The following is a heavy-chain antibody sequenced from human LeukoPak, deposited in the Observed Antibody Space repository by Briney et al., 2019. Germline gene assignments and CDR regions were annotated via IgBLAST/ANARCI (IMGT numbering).Heavy chain of an antibody. CDR2: INPNSGGT. D-gene: IGHD3-10*01. V-gene: IGHV1-2*02. Sequence: ASVKVSCKASGYTFTGYYMHWVRQAPGQGLEWMGWINPNSGGTNYAQKFQGRVTMTRDTSISTAYMELRSLRSDDTAVYYCARETRTMRLFTPVFDPGGQGTLVTVSS. CDR1: GYTFTGYY. J-gene: IGHJ5*02. CDR3: ARETRTMRLFTPVFDP.